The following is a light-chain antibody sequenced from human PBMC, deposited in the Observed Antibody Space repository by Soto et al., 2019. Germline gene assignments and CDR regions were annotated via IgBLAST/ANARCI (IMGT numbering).Light chain of an antibody. CDR2: DVS. CDR3: CSSAGTYTYV. Sequence: QSVLTQPRSVSGSPGQSVAISCTGTNSNLGDYNYVSWYQQHPGKAPKLMISDVSKRPSGVPDRFSGSKSGNTASLTISGLQAEDVADYYCCSSAGTYTYVFGTGTKVTVL. J-gene: IGLJ1*01. V-gene: IGLV2-11*01. CDR1: NSNLGDYNY.